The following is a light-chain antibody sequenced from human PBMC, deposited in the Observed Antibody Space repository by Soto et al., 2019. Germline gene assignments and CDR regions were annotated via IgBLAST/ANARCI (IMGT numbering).Light chain of an antibody. V-gene: IGLV1-40*01. CDR2: GSS. Sequence: QSVLTQPPSVSGAPGQRVTISCTGSSSNIGAGYDVLWYQQLPGTAPKVLIYGSSNRPSGVPDRFSGSKSGTSASLAITGLQAEDEADYYCQSYDSSLSGPYVFGTGTKVTVL. CDR3: QSYDSSLSGPYV. CDR1: SSNIGAGYD. J-gene: IGLJ1*01.